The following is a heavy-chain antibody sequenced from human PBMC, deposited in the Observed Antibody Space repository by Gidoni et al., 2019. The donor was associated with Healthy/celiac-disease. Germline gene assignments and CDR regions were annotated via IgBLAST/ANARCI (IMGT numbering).Heavy chain of an antibody. D-gene: IGHD6-13*01. CDR2: INHSGST. V-gene: IGHV4-34*01. J-gene: IGHJ4*02. CDR1: GGSFSGYY. Sequence: QVQLQQWGAGLSKPSETLSLTCAVYGGSFSGYYWSWIRQPPGKGLEWIGEINHSGSTNYNPSLKSRVTISVDTSKNQFSLKLSSVTAADTAVYYCARPLGSSSSGRSSVLVRWGQGTLFTVSS. CDR3: ARPLGSSSSGRSSVLVR.